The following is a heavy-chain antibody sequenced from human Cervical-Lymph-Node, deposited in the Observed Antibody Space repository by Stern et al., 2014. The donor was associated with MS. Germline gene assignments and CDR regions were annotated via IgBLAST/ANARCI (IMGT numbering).Heavy chain of an antibody. CDR3: AKAFTPDNYYYYGMDV. CDR2: ISGSGGST. Sequence: VQLVESGGGLVQPGGSLRLSCAASGFTFSSYAMSWVRQAPGKGLEWVSAISGSGGSTYYADSVKGRFTISRDNSKNTLYLQMNSLIAEDTAVYYCAKAFTPDNYYYYGMDVWGQGTTVTVSS. J-gene: IGHJ6*02. CDR1: GFTFSSYA. V-gene: IGHV3-23*04.